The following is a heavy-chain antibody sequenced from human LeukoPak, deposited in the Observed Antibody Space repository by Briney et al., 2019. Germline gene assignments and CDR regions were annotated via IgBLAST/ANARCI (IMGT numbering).Heavy chain of an antibody. J-gene: IGHJ4*02. Sequence: GASVRVSCTASGYTFTGYYMHWVRQAPGQGLEWMGWINPNSGGTNYAQKFQGRVTMTRDTSISTAYMELSRLTSDDTAVYYCARGGPYYDSSRANDLNYWGQGTLVTVSS. D-gene: IGHD3-22*01. CDR1: GYTFTGYY. CDR3: ARGGPYYDSSRANDLNY. V-gene: IGHV1-2*02. CDR2: INPNSGGT.